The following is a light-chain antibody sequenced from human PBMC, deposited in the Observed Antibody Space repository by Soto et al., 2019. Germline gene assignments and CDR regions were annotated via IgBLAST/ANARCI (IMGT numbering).Light chain of an antibody. CDR3: QQYGSSVMYT. CDR2: GAS. J-gene: IGKJ2*01. V-gene: IGKV3-20*01. CDR1: QTVGSNY. Sequence: EIVLTQSPGTLSLSPGERATLSCRASQTVGSNYLAWYQQKPGQAPRLLIYGASIRATGIPDRFTGSGSGADFTLTIRRLEPEDFAVYYCQQYGSSVMYTFGQGTKLEIQ.